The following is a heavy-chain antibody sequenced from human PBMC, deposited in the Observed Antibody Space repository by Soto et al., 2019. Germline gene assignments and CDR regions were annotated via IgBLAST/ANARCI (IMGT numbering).Heavy chain of an antibody. D-gene: IGHD6-19*01. J-gene: IGHJ4*02. Sequence: GGSLRLSCAASGFTFSRYAMHCVRQAPCKGLQWVAVISSDGSNKYYADSVKGRFTISSDNSENALYLQMNSLRGEDTAVYYCARAIAVAGAFLDYWGQGTMVTVSS. CDR1: GFTFSRYA. CDR2: ISSDGSNK. V-gene: IGHV3-30-3*01. CDR3: ARAIAVAGAFLDY.